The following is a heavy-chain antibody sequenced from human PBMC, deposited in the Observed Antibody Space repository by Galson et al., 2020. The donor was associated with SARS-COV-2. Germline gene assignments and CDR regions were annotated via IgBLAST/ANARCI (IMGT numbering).Heavy chain of an antibody. CDR3: ARARRQQLVQGLDY. D-gene: IGHD6-13*01. CDR2: IYYSGST. V-gene: IGHV4-59*01. J-gene: IGHJ4*02. Sequence: ETSETLSLTCTVSGGSISTYYWSWIRQPPGKGLEWIGYIYYSGSTNYNPSLKSQVTISVDTSKNQFSLKLSSVTAADTAVYYCARARRQQLVQGLDYWGQGTLVTVSS. CDR1: GGSISTYY.